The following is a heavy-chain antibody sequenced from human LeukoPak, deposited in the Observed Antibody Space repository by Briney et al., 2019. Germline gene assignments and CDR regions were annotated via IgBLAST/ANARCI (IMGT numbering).Heavy chain of an antibody. D-gene: IGHD3-10*01. CDR1: GGSISSGGYS. J-gene: IGHJ4*02. Sequence: SETLSLTWAVSGGSISSGGYSWSWIRQRPGKGLEWIGYIYHSGSTYYNPSLKSRVTISVDRSKNQFSLKLSSVTAADTAVYYCARDGGYYGSGTFDYWGQGTLVTVSS. CDR2: IYHSGST. V-gene: IGHV4-30-2*01. CDR3: ARDGGYYGSGTFDY.